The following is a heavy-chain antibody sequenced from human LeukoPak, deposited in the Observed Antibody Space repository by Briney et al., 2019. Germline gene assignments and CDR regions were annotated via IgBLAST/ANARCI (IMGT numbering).Heavy chain of an antibody. CDR3: ARVPPTRVAASDN. CDR1: GYSFLNYG. Sequence: GASVKVSCTASGYSFLNYGIEWVRQAPGKGLGWMGSINTYNGNTNYAQKFQGRVTMTTDTSTSTAYMELRSLRSDDTAVYFCARVPPTRVAASDNWGQGTPVTVSS. D-gene: IGHD6-19*01. V-gene: IGHV1-18*01. CDR2: INTYNGNT. J-gene: IGHJ4*02.